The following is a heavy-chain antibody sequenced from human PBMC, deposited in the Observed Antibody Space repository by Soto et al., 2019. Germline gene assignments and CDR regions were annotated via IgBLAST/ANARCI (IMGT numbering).Heavy chain of an antibody. D-gene: IGHD6-13*01. CDR3: ARDSIAAAGNWFDP. CDR1: GGSISSYY. V-gene: IGHV4-4*07. Sequence: QLQLQESGSGLVKPSETLSLTCTVSGGSISSYYWSWIRQPAGKGLEWIGRIYTSGSTNYNPSLKSRVTMSVDTSKNQFSLKLSSVTAADTAVYYCARDSIAAAGNWFDPWGQGTLVTVSS. CDR2: IYTSGST. J-gene: IGHJ5*02.